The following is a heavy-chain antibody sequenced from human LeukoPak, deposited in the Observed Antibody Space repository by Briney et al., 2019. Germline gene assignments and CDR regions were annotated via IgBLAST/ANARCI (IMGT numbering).Heavy chain of an antibody. D-gene: IGHD5-18*01. V-gene: IGHV3-74*01. CDR2: INPDGTII. CDR1: GFTYTDYW. Sequence: AGGSLRLSCVGPGFTYTDYWMHWFRQAPGKGPVWVSRINPDGTIIDYADSVKGRFSISRDNAKNLLYLQMNGLRADDTAVYYCAKDPSWNTADRWGQGILVTVSS. CDR3: AKDPSWNTADR. J-gene: IGHJ5*02.